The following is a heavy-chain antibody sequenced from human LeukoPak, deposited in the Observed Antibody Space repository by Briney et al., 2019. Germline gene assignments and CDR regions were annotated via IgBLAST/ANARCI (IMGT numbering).Heavy chain of an antibody. Sequence: PGGSLCLSCAASGFTVSSNYLSWVRQAPGKGLEWVSVIYSGGSTYYADSVKGRFTISRDTSKNTLYLQMNSLRAEDTAVYYCARERQYYFDYWGQGTLVTVSS. V-gene: IGHV3-53*01. J-gene: IGHJ4*02. CDR1: GFTVSSNY. CDR2: IYSGGST. CDR3: ARERQYYFDY.